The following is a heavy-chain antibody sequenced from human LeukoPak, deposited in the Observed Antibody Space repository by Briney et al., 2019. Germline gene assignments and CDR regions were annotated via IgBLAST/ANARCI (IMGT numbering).Heavy chain of an antibody. CDR2: INHSGST. D-gene: IGHD3-3*01. CDR3: ARGGLRFLEWSFDY. V-gene: IGHV4-34*01. CDR1: GGSFSGYY. Sequence: PSETLSLTCGVYGGSFSGYYWSWIRQPPGMGLEWIGEINHSGSTNFHPSLNSRVSMSVDTSKNQFSLKLNSVTAADTAIYYCARGGLRFLEWSFDYWDQGTLVTDSS. J-gene: IGHJ4*02.